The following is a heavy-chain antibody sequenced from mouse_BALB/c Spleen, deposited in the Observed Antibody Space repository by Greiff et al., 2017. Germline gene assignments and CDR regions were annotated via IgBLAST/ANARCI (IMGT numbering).Heavy chain of an antibody. V-gene: IGHV3-2*02. CDR2: ISYSGST. Sequence: VQLKESGPGLVKPSQSLSLTCTVTGYSITSDYAWNWIRQFPGNKLEWMGYISYSGSTSYNPSLKSRISITRDTSKNQFFLQLNSVTTEDTATYYCASEDAWFAYWGQGTLVTVSA. J-gene: IGHJ3*01. CDR3: ASEDAWFAY. CDR1: GYSITSDYA.